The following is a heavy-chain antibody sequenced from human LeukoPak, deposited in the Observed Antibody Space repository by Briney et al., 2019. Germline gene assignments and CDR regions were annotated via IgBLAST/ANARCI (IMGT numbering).Heavy chain of an antibody. V-gene: IGHV3-23*01. J-gene: IGHJ4*02. CDR1: GFTFSTSA. CDR3: AKDKEYGSGSYALYYFDY. CDR2: VTGSGGAS. Sequence: PGGSLRLSCAASGFTFSTSAVTWVRQAPGKGLEWVSSVTGSGGASYYADSVKGRFTISRDNAKNSLYLQMNSLRAEDTALYYCAKDKEYGSGSYALYYFDYWGQGTLVTVSS. D-gene: IGHD3-10*01.